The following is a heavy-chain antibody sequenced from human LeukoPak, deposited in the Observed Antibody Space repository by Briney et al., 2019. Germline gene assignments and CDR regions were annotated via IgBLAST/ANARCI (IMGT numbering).Heavy chain of an antibody. J-gene: IGHJ4*02. CDR1: GASISSTNW. V-gene: IGHV4-4*02. Sequence: PSETLSLTCAVSGASISSTNWWSWVRQPPGKGLEWIGEIYHSGSTYYNPSLKSRVTISVDRSKNQFSLKLSSVTAADTAAYYCASGYYYDSSGYYYFDYWGQGTLVTVSS. D-gene: IGHD3-22*01. CDR3: ASGYYYDSSGYYYFDY. CDR2: IYHSGST.